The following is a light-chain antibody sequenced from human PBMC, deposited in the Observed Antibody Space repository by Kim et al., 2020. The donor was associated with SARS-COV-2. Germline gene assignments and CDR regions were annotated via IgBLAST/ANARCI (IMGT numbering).Light chain of an antibody. J-gene: IGLJ2*01. CDR1: RLRSYY. Sequence: SSDLTQDPAVSVALGQTVRITCQGDRLRSYYATGYQQKPGQAPIFFIYGKNNRPSGIPDRFSGSSSGNTASLTITGTQSGDEADYYCNSRDSNDNVVFGGGTQLTVL. CDR2: GKN. CDR3: NSRDSNDNVV. V-gene: IGLV3-19*01.